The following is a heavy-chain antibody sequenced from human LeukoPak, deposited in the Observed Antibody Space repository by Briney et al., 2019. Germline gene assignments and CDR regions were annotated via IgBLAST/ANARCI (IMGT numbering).Heavy chain of an antibody. CDR2: IIPIFGTA. CDR1: GGTFSSYA. D-gene: IGHD2-2*01. CDR3: ARGQVVAGYYYYMDV. J-gene: IGHJ6*03. V-gene: IGHV1-69*06. Sequence: SVKVSCKASGGTFSSYAISWVRQAPGPGLEWMGGIIPIFGTANYAQKFQGRVTITADKSTSTAYMELSSLRSEDTAVYYCARGQVVAGYYYYMDVWGEGTTVTVSS.